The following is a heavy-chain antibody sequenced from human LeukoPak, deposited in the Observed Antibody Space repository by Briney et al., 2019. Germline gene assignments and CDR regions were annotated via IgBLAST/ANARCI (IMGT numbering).Heavy chain of an antibody. CDR1: GGSISSGSYY. Sequence: SGTLSLTCTVSGGSISSGSYYWRWIRQPAGKGLEWIGRIYTSVSTNYNPSLKSRVTISVDTSKNPFSLKLSSVTAADTAVYYCARGDSSGWISRFWGQGTLVTVSS. D-gene: IGHD6-19*01. CDR2: IYTSVST. CDR3: ARGDSSGWISRF. V-gene: IGHV4-61*02. J-gene: IGHJ4*02.